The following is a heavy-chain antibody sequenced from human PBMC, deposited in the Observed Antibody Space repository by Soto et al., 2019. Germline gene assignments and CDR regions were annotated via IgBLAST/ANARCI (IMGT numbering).Heavy chain of an antibody. Sequence: HPGGSLRLSCAASGLTFSSYWMHWVRQAPGKGLVWVSRINSDGSSTSYADSVKGRFTISRDNAKNTLYLQMNSLRAEDTAVYYCARVLPPGYYYYGMDVWGQGTTVTVSS. V-gene: IGHV3-74*01. CDR2: INSDGSST. CDR1: GLTFSSYW. CDR3: ARVLPPGYYYYGMDV. J-gene: IGHJ6*02.